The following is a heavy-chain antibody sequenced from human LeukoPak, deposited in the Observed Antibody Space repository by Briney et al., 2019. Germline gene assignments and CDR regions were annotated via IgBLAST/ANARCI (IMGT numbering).Heavy chain of an antibody. D-gene: IGHD5-18*01. Sequence: PGGSLRLSCAASGFTFSSYGMHWVRQAPGKGLEWVAFIRYDGSNKYYADSVKGRYTISRDNSKNTLYLQMNSLRAEDTAVYYCAKVRYSYGQNDAFDIWGQGTMVTVSS. CDR3: AKVRYSYGQNDAFDI. CDR2: IRYDGSNK. J-gene: IGHJ3*02. CDR1: GFTFSSYG. V-gene: IGHV3-30*02.